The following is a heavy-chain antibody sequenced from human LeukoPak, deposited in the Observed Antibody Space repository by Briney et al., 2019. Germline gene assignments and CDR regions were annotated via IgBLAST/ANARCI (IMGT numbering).Heavy chain of an antibody. D-gene: IGHD6-19*01. CDR3: ASARLAGTLSFRNFDY. J-gene: IGHJ4*02. CDR2: INPNSGGT. Sequence: ASVKVSCKASGYTFTDYYIHWVRQAPGQGLEWMGWINPNSGGTNYAQKFQGRVIMTRDTSISTAYMELSSLRSEDTAVYYCASARLAGTLSFRNFDYWGQGTLVTVSS. V-gene: IGHV1-2*02. CDR1: GYTFTDYY.